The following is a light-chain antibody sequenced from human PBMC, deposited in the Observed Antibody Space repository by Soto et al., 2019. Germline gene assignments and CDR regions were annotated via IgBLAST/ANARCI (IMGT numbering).Light chain of an antibody. CDR1: SSDVGTYNL. Sequence: QSALTQPASVSGSPGQTITFACTGTSSDVGTYNLVSWYQQHPGKAPKLMIYESDKRPSGVSNRFSGSKSGNTASLTSSGLQAEDEADYYCCSCAGTSYVFATGTEVTVL. V-gene: IGLV2-23*01. J-gene: IGLJ1*01. CDR2: ESD. CDR3: CSCAGTSYV.